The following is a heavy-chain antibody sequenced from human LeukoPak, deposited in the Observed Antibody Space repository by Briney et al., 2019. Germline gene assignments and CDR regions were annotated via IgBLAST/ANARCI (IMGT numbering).Heavy chain of an antibody. CDR3: ARQTGSGLFILP. V-gene: IGHV4-39*01. D-gene: IGHD3/OR15-3a*01. CDR2: IYYSGST. J-gene: IGHJ4*02. CDR1: GDSISSSSSY. Sequence: SETLSLTRTVSGDSISSSSSYWGWIRQPPGEGLEWIGSIYYSGSTYYNTSLKSRVTISVDTSKNQISLRLTSVTATDTAIYYCARQTGSGLFILPGGQGTLVTVSS.